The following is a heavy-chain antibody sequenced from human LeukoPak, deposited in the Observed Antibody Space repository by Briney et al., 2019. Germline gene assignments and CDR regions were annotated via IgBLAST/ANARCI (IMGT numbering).Heavy chain of an antibody. CDR3: ARRTSRITMVRGDYNWFDP. Sequence: SETLSLTCAVYGGSFSGYYWSWIRQPPGKGLEWIGEINHSGSTNYNPSLKSRVTISVDTSKNQFSLKLSSVTAADTAVYYCARRTSRITMVRGDYNWFDPWGQGTLVTVSS. V-gene: IGHV4-34*01. CDR1: GGSFSGYY. CDR2: INHSGST. J-gene: IGHJ5*02. D-gene: IGHD3-10*01.